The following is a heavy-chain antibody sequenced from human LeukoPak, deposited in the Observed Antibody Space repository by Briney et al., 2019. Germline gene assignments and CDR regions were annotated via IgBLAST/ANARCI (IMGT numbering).Heavy chain of an antibody. D-gene: IGHD3-9*01. CDR2: ISGGGGST. J-gene: IGHJ4*02. CDR1: GFTLRSYA. Sequence: PGGSLRLSCAASGFTLRSYAMSWVRQAPGKGLEWVSTISGGGGSTDYADSVKGRFTISRDSSRNTLYLQMNSLRAEDTAVYYCAKEKALRDYDILTGYFDYWGQGTLVTVSS. V-gene: IGHV3-23*01. CDR3: AKEKALRDYDILTGYFDY.